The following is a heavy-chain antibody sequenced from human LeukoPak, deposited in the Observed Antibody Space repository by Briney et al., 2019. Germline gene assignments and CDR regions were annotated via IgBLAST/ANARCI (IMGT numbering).Heavy chain of an antibody. V-gene: IGHV1-2*06. CDR1: GYTFTGYY. CDR2: INPNSGGA. J-gene: IGHJ4*02. Sequence: ASVKVSCKASGYTFTGYYMHWVRQAPGQGLEWMGRINPNSGGANYAQKFQNRVTMTRDTSISTAYMELSRLRSDDTAVHYCASEEQVAGLTLLDYWGQGTLVTVSS. CDR3: ASEEQVAGLTLLDY. D-gene: IGHD6-19*01.